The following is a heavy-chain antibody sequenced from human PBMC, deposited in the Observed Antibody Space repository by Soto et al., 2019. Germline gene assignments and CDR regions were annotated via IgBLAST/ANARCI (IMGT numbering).Heavy chain of an antibody. J-gene: IGHJ4*02. CDR1: GFNFSVSS. CDR3: AIEGAGFGQ. Sequence: EVQLVESGGGLVQPGGSVKLSCAASGFNFSVSSMHWVRQASGKGLEWVGRIRSKAKDYATAYAESVKGRFAISRDDLKSTIYLQMSSLRTEDTAMYYCAIEGAGFGQWGQGTLVTVS. D-gene: IGHD1-26*01. V-gene: IGHV3-73*01. CDR2: IRSKAKDYAT.